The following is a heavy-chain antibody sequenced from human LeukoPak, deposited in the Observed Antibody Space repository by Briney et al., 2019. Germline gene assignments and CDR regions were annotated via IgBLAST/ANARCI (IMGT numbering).Heavy chain of an antibody. D-gene: IGHD3-3*01. CDR1: GYTFTSYG. J-gene: IGHJ6*02. Sequence: GASVKVSCKASGYTFTSYGISWVRQAPGQGLEWMGWISAYNGNTDYAQKLQGRVTMTTDTSTSTAYMELRSLRSDDTAVYYCARVGRLFGDYGMDVWGQGTTVTVSS. V-gene: IGHV1-18*01. CDR3: ARVGRLFGDYGMDV. CDR2: ISAYNGNT.